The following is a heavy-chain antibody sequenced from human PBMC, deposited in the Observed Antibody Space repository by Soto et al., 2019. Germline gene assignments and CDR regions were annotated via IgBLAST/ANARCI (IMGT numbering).Heavy chain of an antibody. D-gene: IGHD3-10*01. CDR1: GLRFSRYC. Sequence: WVTRRRPCALAGLRFSRYCMDWVRPAPGKGLVWVSRISPDGTTTSYGGSVKGRLTISRDNAKSTLYLQMNSLTVEDGAVDDCADSWRPSSYWGPRTMVAVSS. CDR3: ADSWRPSSY. CDR2: ISPDGTTT. J-gene: IGHJ1*01. V-gene: IGHV3-74*01.